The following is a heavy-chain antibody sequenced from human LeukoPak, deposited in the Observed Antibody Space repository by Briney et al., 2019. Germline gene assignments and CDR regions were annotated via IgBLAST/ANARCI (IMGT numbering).Heavy chain of an antibody. CDR3: ASEGVVRYLFDY. V-gene: IGHV4-61*02. D-gene: IGHD3-3*01. CDR1: GDSISSGSSY. J-gene: IGHJ4*02. CDR2: IYMSGIT. Sequence: SQTLSLTCTVSGDSISSGSSYWSWIRQPAGKRLEWIGRIYMSGITNYNPSLKSRVTISVDTSKNQFSLKLSSVTAADTAFYYCASEGVVRYLFDYWGQGTLVTVSS.